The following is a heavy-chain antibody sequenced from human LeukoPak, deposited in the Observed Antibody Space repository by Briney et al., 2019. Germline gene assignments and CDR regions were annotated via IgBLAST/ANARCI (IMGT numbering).Heavy chain of an antibody. CDR1: GFTFSSYS. D-gene: IGHD6-13*01. V-gene: IGHV4-38-2*01. CDR3: ARVQQLVPPFDY. J-gene: IGHJ4*02. Sequence: MSGGSLRLSCAASGFTFSSYSMNWVRQAPGKGLEWIGSIYHSGSTYYNPSLKSRVTISVDTSKNQFSLKLSSVTAADTAVYYCARVQQLVPPFDYWGQGTLSPSPQ. CDR2: IYHSGST.